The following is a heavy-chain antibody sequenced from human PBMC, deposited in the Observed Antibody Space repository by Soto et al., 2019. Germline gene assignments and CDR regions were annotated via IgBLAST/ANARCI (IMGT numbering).Heavy chain of an antibody. Sequence: PGGSLRLSCAASGFTFSGYAMSWVRQAPGKGLEWVSAISGSGGSTYYADSVKGRFTISRDNSKNTLYLQMNSLRAEDTAVYYCAKDGPIDHYYYYGMDVWGPGTTVTVSS. J-gene: IGHJ6*02. CDR2: ISGSGGST. V-gene: IGHV3-23*01. CDR3: AKDGPIDHYYYYGMDV. CDR1: GFTFSGYA.